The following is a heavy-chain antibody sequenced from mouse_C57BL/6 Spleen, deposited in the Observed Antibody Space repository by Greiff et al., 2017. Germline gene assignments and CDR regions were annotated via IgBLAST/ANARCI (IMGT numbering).Heavy chain of an antibody. V-gene: IGHV1-52*01. Sequence: VQLQQPGAELVRPGSSVKLSCKASGYTFTSYWMHWVKQRPIQGLEWIGNIDPSDSETHYNQKFKDKATLTVDKSSSTAYMQLSSLTSEDSAVYYCASSPVYCGSSYGYFDVWGTGTTVTVSS. CDR2: IDPSDSET. CDR1: GYTFTSYW. D-gene: IGHD1-1*01. CDR3: ASSPVYCGSSYGYFDV. J-gene: IGHJ1*03.